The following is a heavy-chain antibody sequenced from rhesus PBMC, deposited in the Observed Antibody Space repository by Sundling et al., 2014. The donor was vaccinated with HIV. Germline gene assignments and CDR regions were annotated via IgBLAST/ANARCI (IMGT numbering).Heavy chain of an antibody. CDR2: ISGRGGST. J-gene: IGHJ4*01. D-gene: IGHD6-31*01. Sequence: QVQLQESGPGLVKPSETLSLTCAVSGGSISSNYWSWIRQPPGKGLEWIGRISGRGGSTDHNPSLKSRVTISTDTSKNQFSLKLSSVTAADTAVYYCARGDSSGWYVGYFDYWGQGVLVTVSS. CDR1: GGSISSNY. CDR3: ARGDSSGWYVGYFDY. V-gene: IGHV4-173*01.